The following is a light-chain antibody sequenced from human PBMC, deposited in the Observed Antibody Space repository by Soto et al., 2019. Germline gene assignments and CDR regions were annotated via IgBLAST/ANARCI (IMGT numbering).Light chain of an antibody. Sequence: QAALTQPASASGTPGQRVTISCSGSSSNIGSSNVNWYQQLPGTAPKLLIYTNNQRPSGVPDRFSGSKSGTSASLAISGLQSEDEADYSCAAWDDRLNGRVFGTGTKVTVL. CDR2: TNN. V-gene: IGLV1-44*01. CDR3: AAWDDRLNGRV. J-gene: IGLJ1*01. CDR1: SSNIGSSN.